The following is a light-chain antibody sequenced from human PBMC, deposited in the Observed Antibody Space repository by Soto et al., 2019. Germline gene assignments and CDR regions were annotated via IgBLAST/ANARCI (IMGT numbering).Light chain of an antibody. Sequence: QSALTQPASVSGSPGQSITISCTGTSSDVGGYNYVSWYQHHPGKAPKLMIYDVSNRPSGVSNRFSGSKSGNTASLTISGLQAEDEAYYYCSSYTSSTTPVFGGGTKLTVL. J-gene: IGLJ2*01. CDR1: SSDVGGYNY. CDR3: SSYTSSTTPV. V-gene: IGLV2-14*03. CDR2: DVS.